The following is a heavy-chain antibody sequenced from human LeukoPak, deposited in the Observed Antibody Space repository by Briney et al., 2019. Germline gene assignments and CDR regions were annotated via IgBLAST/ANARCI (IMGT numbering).Heavy chain of an antibody. J-gene: IGHJ5*01. CDR1: GGAFSGHA. Sequence: SVKVSCQASGGAFSGHAIIWVRQAPGQGLEWMGGIIQISPTGDYAQKFQGRLTITMDEFTTTAIMELTRPRSEDTAVYYCARGRVSDSTLVSWFDSWGQGTLVTVSS. D-gene: IGHD5-18*01. V-gene: IGHV1-69*05. CDR2: IIQISPTG. CDR3: ARGRVSDSTLVSWFDS.